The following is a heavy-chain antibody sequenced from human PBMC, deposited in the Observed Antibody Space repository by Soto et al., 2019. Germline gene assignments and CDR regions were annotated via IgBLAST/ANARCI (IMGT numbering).Heavy chain of an antibody. Sequence: SETLSLTCTVSGGSISSYYWSWIRQPPGKGLEWIGYIFYSGSTNYNPSLRSRVTISVDTSKNQFSLRLSSVTAADTAVYFCASVTSYYVVDYWGQGTLVTVSS. V-gene: IGHV4-59*01. CDR1: GGSISSYY. CDR2: IFYSGST. CDR3: ASVTSYYVVDY. D-gene: IGHD3-3*01. J-gene: IGHJ4*02.